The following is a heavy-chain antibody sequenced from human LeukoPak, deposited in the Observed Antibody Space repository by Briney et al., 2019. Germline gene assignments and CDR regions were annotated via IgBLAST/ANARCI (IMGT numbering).Heavy chain of an antibody. J-gene: IGHJ4*02. CDR1: GGTFSSYA. V-gene: IGHV1-69*13. CDR2: IIPIFGTA. CDR3: ARYCSSTSCYGFDY. Sequence: SVKVSCKASGGTFSSYAISWVRQAPGQGLEWMGGIIPIFGTANYAQKIQGRVTITADESTSTAYMELSSLRSEDTAVYYCARYCSSTSCYGFDYWGQGTLVTVSS. D-gene: IGHD2-2*01.